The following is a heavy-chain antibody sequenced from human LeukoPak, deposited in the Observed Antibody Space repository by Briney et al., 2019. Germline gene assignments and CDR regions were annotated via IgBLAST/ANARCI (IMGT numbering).Heavy chain of an antibody. CDR2: IWYDGSNK. D-gene: IGHD3-10*01. CDR1: GFTFSSYG. J-gene: IGHJ6*02. CDR3: ARSMVRGVIIYYGMDV. V-gene: IGHV3-33*01. Sequence: GRSLRLSCAASGFTFSSYGMHWVRQAPGKGLEWVAVIWYDGSNKYYADSVKGRFTIPRDNSKNTLYLQMNSLRAEDTAVYYCARSMVRGVIIYYGMDVWGQGTTVTVSS.